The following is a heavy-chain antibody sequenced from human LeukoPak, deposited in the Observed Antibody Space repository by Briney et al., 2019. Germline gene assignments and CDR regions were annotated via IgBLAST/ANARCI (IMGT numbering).Heavy chain of an antibody. Sequence: SETLSLTCAVYGGSFSGYYWSWIRQPPEKGLEWIGEINHSGSTNYNPSLKSRVTISVDTSKNQFSLKLSSVTAADAAVYYCARGIVVVAATSGKVAPPYFDYWGQGTLVTVSS. CDR2: INHSGST. V-gene: IGHV4-34*01. CDR1: GGSFSGYY. CDR3: ARGIVVVAATSGKVAPPYFDY. J-gene: IGHJ4*02. D-gene: IGHD2-15*01.